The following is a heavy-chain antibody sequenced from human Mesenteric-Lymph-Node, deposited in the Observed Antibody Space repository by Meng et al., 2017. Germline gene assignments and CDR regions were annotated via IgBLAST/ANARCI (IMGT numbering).Heavy chain of an antibody. J-gene: IGHJ4*02. V-gene: IGHV4-39*01. CDR1: GGSISSSSYY. CDR2: VVYSGTT. CDR3: ARHHHSPTFDY. Sequence: QVQLQESGPGLVKPSGSLSRSFTVSGGSISSSSYYWGWIRQPPGEGLEWIGSVVYSGTTYYTSSLKSRVSISVDTSKNQFALKLSFVTAADPAVYYCARHHHSPTFDYWGQGTLVTVSS. D-gene: IGHD1-14*01.